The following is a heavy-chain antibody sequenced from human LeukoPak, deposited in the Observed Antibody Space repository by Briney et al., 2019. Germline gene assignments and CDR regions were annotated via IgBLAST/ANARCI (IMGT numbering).Heavy chain of an antibody. CDR3: ARDKESLGPNWFDP. Sequence: SQTLSLTCAISGDSVSSNSAAWNWIRQSPSRGLEWLGRTYYRSKWYNDYAVSVKSRITINPDTSKNQFSLQLSSVTAADTAVYYCARDKESLGPNWFDPWGQGTLVTVSS. D-gene: IGHD7-27*01. CDR2: TYYRSKWYN. V-gene: IGHV6-1*01. J-gene: IGHJ5*02. CDR1: GDSVSSNSAA.